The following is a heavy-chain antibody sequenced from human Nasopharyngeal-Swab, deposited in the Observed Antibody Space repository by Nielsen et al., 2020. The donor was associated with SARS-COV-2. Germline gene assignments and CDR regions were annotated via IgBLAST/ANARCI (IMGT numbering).Heavy chain of an antibody. V-gene: IGHV3-9*01. D-gene: IGHD3-10*01. CDR1: GFTFDDYA. CDR3: ARDYISAENWWFGEHGWFDP. CDR2: ISWNSGSI. J-gene: IGHJ5*02. Sequence: GGSLRLSCAASGFTFDDYAMHWVRQAPGKGLEWVSGISWNSGSIGYADSVKGRFTISRDNAKNSLYLQMNGLRAEDTAVYYCARDYISAENWWFGEHGWFDPWGQGTPVTVSS.